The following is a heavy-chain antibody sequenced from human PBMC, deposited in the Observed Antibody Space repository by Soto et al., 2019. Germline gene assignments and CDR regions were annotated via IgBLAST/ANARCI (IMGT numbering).Heavy chain of an antibody. J-gene: IGHJ4*02. CDR3: ATAGYSSSWYFDY. CDR2: FDPEDGET. Sequence: ASLNLYCQASGDTFSSYAISWVRQTPGKGLEWMGGFDPEDGETIYAQKFQGRVTMTEDTSTDTAYMELSSLRSEDTAVYYCATAGYSSSWYFDYWGQGTLVTVSS. D-gene: IGHD6-13*01. V-gene: IGHV1-24*01. CDR1: GDTFSSYA.